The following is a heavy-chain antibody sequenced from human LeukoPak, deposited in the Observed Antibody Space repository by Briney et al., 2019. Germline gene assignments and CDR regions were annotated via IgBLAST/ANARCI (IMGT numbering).Heavy chain of an antibody. V-gene: IGHV4-39*01. J-gene: IGHJ4*02. CDR2: IFYSGST. Sequence: SETLSLTCTVSGGSISSTSYYWGWIRQPPGKGLEWIGSIFYSGSTYYNPSFKSRVTITVDTSKSQFSLKLGSVTAAGTAVYYCVRHGGFSSGWQTDCWGQGTPVTVSS. D-gene: IGHD6-19*01. CDR3: VRHGGFSSGWQTDC. CDR1: GGSISSTSYY.